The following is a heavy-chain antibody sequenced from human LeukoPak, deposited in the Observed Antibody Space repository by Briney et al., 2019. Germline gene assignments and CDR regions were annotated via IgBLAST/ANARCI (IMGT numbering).Heavy chain of an antibody. V-gene: IGHV1-2*02. CDR2: LSPKSGAT. CDR1: GYTLSGYY. D-gene: IGHD1-26*01. CDR3: ARDTYGGSYFPLPY. J-gene: IGHJ4*02. Sequence: ASVKVSCKASGYTLSGYYMHWVRQAPGQGLEWMGWLSPKSGATKYAQKFQGRVTLTRDLSLNTAYMELSSLTSDDTAVYYCARDTYGGSYFPLPYWGQGALVTVSS.